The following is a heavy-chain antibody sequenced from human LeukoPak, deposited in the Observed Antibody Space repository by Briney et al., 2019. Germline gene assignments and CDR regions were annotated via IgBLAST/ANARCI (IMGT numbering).Heavy chain of an antibody. CDR1: GASISDYY. J-gene: IGHJ5*02. CDR2: INHSGST. CDR3: ARGPLLYDFWSLQPRRNWFDP. D-gene: IGHD3-3*01. Sequence: SETLSLTCIVSGASISDYYWSWIRQPPGKGLEWIGEINHSGSTNYNPSLKSRVTISVDTSKNQFSLKLSSVTAADTAVYYCARGPLLYDFWSLQPRRNWFDPWGRGTLVTVSS. V-gene: IGHV4-34*01.